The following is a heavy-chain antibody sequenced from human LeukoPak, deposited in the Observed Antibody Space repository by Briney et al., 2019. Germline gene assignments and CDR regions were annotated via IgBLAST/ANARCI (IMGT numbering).Heavy chain of an antibody. CDR3: ATGGAYDGNTYYWYLNY. J-gene: IGHJ4*01. V-gene: IGHV1-24*01. D-gene: IGHD3-22*01. CDR1: GYTLTELS. Sequence: EASVKVSCKVSGYTLTELSMHWVRQAPGKGLEWMGGFDPEDGETIYAQKFQGRVTMTEDTSTDTAYMELSSLRSEDTAVYYCATGGAYDGNTYYWYLNYWGQGTLVTVSS. CDR2: FDPEDGET.